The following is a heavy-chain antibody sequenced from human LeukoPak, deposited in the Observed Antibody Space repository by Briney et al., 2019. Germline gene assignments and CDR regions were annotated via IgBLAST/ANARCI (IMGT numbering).Heavy chain of an antibody. D-gene: IGHD4-17*01. Sequence: GGSLRLSCAASGFTFSSYSMNWVRQAPGKGLEWISYISSSSSTIYYADSVKGRFTISRDNSKNTLYLQMNSLRAEDTAVYYCAKGYGDYPYYFDYWGQGTLVTVSS. V-gene: IGHV3-48*01. CDR2: ISSSSSTI. J-gene: IGHJ4*02. CDR3: AKGYGDYPYYFDY. CDR1: GFTFSSYS.